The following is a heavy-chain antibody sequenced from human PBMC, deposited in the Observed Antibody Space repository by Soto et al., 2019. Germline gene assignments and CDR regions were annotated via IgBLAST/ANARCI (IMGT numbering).Heavy chain of an antibody. CDR2: ISGGGGNT. Sequence: EVQLLESGGALVQPGESLRLSCAASGSTFSSYAMSWVRQAPGKGLEWVSAISGGGGNTYYADSVKGRFTISRDNSKNTLFLQMNSLRAEDTAVYYCASHRGYGDYHGLDFWGQGTLATVSS. CDR1: GSTFSSYA. CDR3: ASHRGYGDYHGLDF. V-gene: IGHV3-23*01. J-gene: IGHJ4*02. D-gene: IGHD4-17*01.